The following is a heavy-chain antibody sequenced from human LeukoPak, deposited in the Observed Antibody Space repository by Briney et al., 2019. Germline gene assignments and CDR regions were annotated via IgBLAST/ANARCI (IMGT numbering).Heavy chain of an antibody. CDR1: GFTFSSYA. J-gene: IGHJ1*01. V-gene: IGHV3-23*01. D-gene: IGHD2-15*01. CDR2: ISGSGGST. CDR3: AKDREYCSGGSCYSEYFQH. Sequence: PGGSLRLSCAASGFTFSSYAMSWVRQAPGKGLEWVSAISGSGGSTYYADSVKGRFTISRDNSKNTLYLQMNSLRAEDTAVYYCAKDREYCSGGSCYSEYFQHWGQGTLVTVSS.